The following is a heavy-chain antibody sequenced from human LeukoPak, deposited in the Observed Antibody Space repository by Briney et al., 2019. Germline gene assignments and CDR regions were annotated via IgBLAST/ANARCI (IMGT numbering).Heavy chain of an antibody. Sequence: GGSLRLSCAASGFTFSSYWMSWVRQAPGKGLEWVANIKQDGSEKYYVDSVKGRFTISRDNAKNSLYLQMNSLRAEDTAVYYCARDYYSGWYQIAFDIWGQGTMVTVSS. CDR3: ARDYYSGWYQIAFDI. CDR1: GFTFSSYW. J-gene: IGHJ3*02. D-gene: IGHD6-19*01. V-gene: IGHV3-7*01. CDR2: IKQDGSEK.